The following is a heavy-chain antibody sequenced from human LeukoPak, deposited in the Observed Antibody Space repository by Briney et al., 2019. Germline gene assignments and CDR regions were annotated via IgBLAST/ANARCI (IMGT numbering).Heavy chain of an antibody. V-gene: IGHV4-59*01. Sequence: PSETLSLTCTVSGGTISNYWWSWLRQPPGKGLEWIGYIFNSGGTKYYPSLKSGVTISVDTSKKQFSLKLSFVTAADTGVYYCARGYSSSCTYFDYWGQGTLVTVSS. CDR3: ARGYSSSCTYFDY. CDR2: IFNSGGT. J-gene: IGHJ4*02. CDR1: GGTISNYW. D-gene: IGHD6-13*01.